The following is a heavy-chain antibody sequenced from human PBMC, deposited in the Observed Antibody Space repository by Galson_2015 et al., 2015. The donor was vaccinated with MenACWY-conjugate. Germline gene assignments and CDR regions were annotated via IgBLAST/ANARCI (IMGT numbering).Heavy chain of an antibody. D-gene: IGHD2/OR15-2a*01. J-gene: IGHJ4*02. Sequence: ETLSLTCTVSGGSASSSGYYWTWIRQPPGKGLEWIGLIYDSGTTKYNHSLKGRVTISLDTSKNQVSLKLSSVTAADTAVYYCAREFSYWGQGTLVTVSS. V-gene: IGHV4-61*08. CDR1: GGSASSSGYY. CDR2: IYDSGTT. CDR3: AREFSY.